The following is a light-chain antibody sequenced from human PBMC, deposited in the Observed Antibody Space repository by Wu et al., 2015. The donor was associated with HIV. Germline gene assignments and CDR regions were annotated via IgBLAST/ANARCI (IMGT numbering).Light chain of an antibody. CDR2: DAS. V-gene: IGKV3-11*01. Sequence: EIVLTQFPAALSISPGERATLSCRASRSVSSAVAWYQQKPGQTPRLLIYDASNRATGIPARFTGGGSGTDYSLTISSLEPEDFAVYYCQQRGNWPLTFGQGTRLEIK. CDR1: RSVSSA. J-gene: IGKJ5*01. CDR3: QQRGNWPLT.